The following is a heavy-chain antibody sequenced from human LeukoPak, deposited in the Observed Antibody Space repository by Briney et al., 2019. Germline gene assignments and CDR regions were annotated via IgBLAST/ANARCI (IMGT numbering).Heavy chain of an antibody. CDR3: AASLDTAMDY. J-gene: IGHJ4*02. Sequence: SETLSLTCTVSGGSISSYYWSWIRQPPGKGLEWIGYIYYSGSTNYNPSLKSRVTISVDTSKNQFFLKLSSVTAADTAVYYCAASLDTAMDYWGQGTLVTVSS. CDR1: GGSISSYY. V-gene: IGHV4-59*01. CDR2: IYYSGST. D-gene: IGHD5-18*01.